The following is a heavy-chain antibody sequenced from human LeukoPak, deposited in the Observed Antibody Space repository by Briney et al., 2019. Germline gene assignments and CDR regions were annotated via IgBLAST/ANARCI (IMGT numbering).Heavy chain of an antibody. CDR2: FDPEDGET. CDR3: ATEVDSYYYDSSGHQGAFQH. D-gene: IGHD3-22*01. V-gene: IGHV1-24*01. J-gene: IGHJ1*01. Sequence: WASVKVSCKVSGYTLTELSMHWVRQALGKGLEWMGGFDPEDGETIYAQKFQGRVTMTEDTSTDTAYMELSSLRSEDTAVYYCATEVDSYYYDSSGHQGAFQHWGQGTLVTVSS. CDR1: GYTLTELS.